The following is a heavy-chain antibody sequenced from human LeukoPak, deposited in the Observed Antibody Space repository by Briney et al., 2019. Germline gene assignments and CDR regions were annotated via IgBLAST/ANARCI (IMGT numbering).Heavy chain of an antibody. Sequence: PSETLSLTCTVSGGSISSSSYYWGWIRQPPGKRLEWIGSIYYSGSTYYNPSLKSRVTISVDTSKNQFSLKLSSVTAADTAVYYCARQLGYCSSTSCYADKVDYWGQGTLVTVSS. J-gene: IGHJ4*02. V-gene: IGHV4-39*01. CDR1: GGSISSSSYY. D-gene: IGHD2-2*01. CDR2: IYYSGST. CDR3: ARQLGYCSSTSCYADKVDY.